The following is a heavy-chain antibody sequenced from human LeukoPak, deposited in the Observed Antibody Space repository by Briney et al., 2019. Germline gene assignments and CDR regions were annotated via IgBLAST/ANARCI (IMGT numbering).Heavy chain of an antibody. D-gene: IGHD6-13*01. V-gene: IGHV3-30*19. CDR1: GFTFSSYG. Sequence: GGSLRLSCAASGFTFSSYGMHWVRQAPGKGLEWVAVISYDGSNKYYADSVKGRFTISRDNSKNTLYLQMNSLRAEDTAVYYCARGAAAGYYYYYYMDVWGKGTTVTVSS. CDR2: ISYDGSNK. J-gene: IGHJ6*03. CDR3: ARGAAAGYYYYYYMDV.